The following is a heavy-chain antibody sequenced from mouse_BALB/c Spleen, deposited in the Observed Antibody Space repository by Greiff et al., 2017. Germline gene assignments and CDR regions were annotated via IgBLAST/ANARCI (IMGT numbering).Heavy chain of an antibody. J-gene: IGHJ2*01. V-gene: IGHV5-4*02. CDR3: ARHYASLDY. D-gene: IGHD1-1*02. CDR1: GFTFSDYY. CDR2: ISDGGSYT. Sequence: EVHLVESGGGLVKPGGSLKLSCAASGFTFSDYYMYWVRQTPEKRLEWVATISDGGSYTYYPDSVKGRFTISRDNAKNTLYLQMSSLRSEDTAMYYCARHYASLDYWGQGTTLTVSS.